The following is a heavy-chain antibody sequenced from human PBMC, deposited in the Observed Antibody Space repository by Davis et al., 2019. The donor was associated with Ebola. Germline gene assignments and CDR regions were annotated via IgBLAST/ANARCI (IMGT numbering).Heavy chain of an antibody. V-gene: IGHV1-8*01. D-gene: IGHD3-10*01. J-gene: IGHJ4*02. CDR2: MNPNSGNT. CDR1: GYTFTSYD. Sequence: AASVKVSCKASGYTFTSYDINWVRQATGQGLEWVGWMNPNSGNTGYAQKFQGRVTMTRNTSISTAYMELSSLRSEDTAVYYCASSNLLWFGELLLFYWGQGTLVTVSS. CDR3: ASSNLLWFGELLLFY.